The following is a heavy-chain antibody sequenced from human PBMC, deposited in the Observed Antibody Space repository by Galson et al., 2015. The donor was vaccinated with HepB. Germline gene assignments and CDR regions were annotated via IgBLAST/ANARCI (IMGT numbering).Heavy chain of an antibody. D-gene: IGHD3-22*01. CDR2: IRSKAYGGTT. CDR3: TRGGSAYYYDSSRVLKDAFDI. V-gene: IGHV3-49*03. Sequence: SLRLSCAASGFTFGDYAMSWFRQAPGKGLEWVGFIRSKAYGGTTEYAASVKGRFTISRDDSKSIAYLQMNSLKTEDTAVYYCTRGGSAYYYDSSRVLKDAFDIWGQGTMVTVSS. J-gene: IGHJ3*02. CDR1: GFTFGDYA.